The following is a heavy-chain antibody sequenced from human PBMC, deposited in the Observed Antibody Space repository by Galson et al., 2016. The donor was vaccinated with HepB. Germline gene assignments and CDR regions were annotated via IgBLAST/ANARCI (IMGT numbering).Heavy chain of an antibody. D-gene: IGHD4-11*01. CDR2: IIPIFGTA. CDR3: ARGGRTVTAYWYFDL. V-gene: IGHV1-69*13. Sequence: SVKVSCKASGGTFSNYAISWVRQAPGQGLEWMGGIIPIFGTANYAQKFQGRVTITADESTGTAYMELSSLRSEDTAVYYCARGGRTVTAYWYFDLWGRGTLVTVSS. CDR1: GGTFSNYA. J-gene: IGHJ2*01.